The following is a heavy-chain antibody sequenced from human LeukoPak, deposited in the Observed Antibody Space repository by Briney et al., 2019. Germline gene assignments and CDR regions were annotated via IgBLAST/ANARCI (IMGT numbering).Heavy chain of an antibody. CDR1: GFTFSSYS. J-gene: IGHJ3*02. Sequence: GGSLRLSCAASGFTFSSYSMNWVRQAPGKGLEWVSSISSSSYIYYADSVKGRFTISRDNAKNSLYLQMNSLRAEDTAVYYCARPSYDSSSAFDIWGQGTMVTVSS. CDR2: ISSSSYI. CDR3: ARPSYDSSSAFDI. V-gene: IGHV3-21*01. D-gene: IGHD3-22*01.